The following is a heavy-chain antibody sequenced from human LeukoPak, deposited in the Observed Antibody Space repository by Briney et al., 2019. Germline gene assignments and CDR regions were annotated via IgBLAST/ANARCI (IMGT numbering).Heavy chain of an antibody. CDR2: IYYSGST. V-gene: IGHV4-59*01. J-gene: IGHJ4*02. CDR1: GGSISNYY. D-gene: IGHD5-12*01. CDR3: ARGFDSKSTYFDY. Sequence: NTSETLSLSCTVSGGSISNYYWNWLRQPPGKGLEWIGYIYYSGSTNYNPSLKSRVTISLDTSKNQFSLRLTSVTAADTAVYYCARGFDSKSTYFDYWGQGTLVTVSS.